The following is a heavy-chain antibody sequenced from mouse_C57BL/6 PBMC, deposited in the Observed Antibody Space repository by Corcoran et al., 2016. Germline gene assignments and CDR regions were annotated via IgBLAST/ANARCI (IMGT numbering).Heavy chain of an antibody. D-gene: IGHD1-1*01. CDR1: GYTFTTYG. CDR3: ARPVVEYYYAMDY. Sequence: QIQLVQSGPELKKPGETVKISCKASGYTFTTYGMSWVKQAPGKGLKWMGWINTYSGVPTYADDFKGRFAFSLETSASTAYLQINNLKNEDTATYFWARPVVEYYYAMDYWGQGTSVTVSS. J-gene: IGHJ4*01. V-gene: IGHV9-3*01. CDR2: INTYSGVP.